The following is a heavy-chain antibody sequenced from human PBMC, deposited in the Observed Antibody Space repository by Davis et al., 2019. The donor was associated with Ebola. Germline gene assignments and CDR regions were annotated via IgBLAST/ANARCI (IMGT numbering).Heavy chain of an antibody. J-gene: IGHJ6*02. Sequence: MPGGSLRLSCAVSGGSISSSNWWSWVRQPPGKGLEWIGEIYHSGSTNYNPSLKSRVTISVDKSKNQFSLKLSSVTAADTAVYYCAAAVNYYYGMDVWGQGTTVTVSS. CDR3: AAAVNYYYGMDV. CDR2: IYHSGST. D-gene: IGHD2-15*01. CDR1: GGSISSSNW. V-gene: IGHV4-4*02.